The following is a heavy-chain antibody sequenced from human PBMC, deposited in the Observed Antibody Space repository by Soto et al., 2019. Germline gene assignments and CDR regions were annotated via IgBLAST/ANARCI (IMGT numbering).Heavy chain of an antibody. CDR1: GYTFTSYA. CDR2: INAGNGNT. Sequence: ASVKVSCKASGYTFTSYAMHWVRQAPGQRLEWMGWINAGNGNTKYPQKFQGRVTITRDTSASTAYMELSSLRSEDTAVYYCARGGYCTNGVCYASWFDPWGQGTLVTVSS. J-gene: IGHJ5*02. CDR3: ARGGYCTNGVCYASWFDP. V-gene: IGHV1-3*01. D-gene: IGHD2-8*01.